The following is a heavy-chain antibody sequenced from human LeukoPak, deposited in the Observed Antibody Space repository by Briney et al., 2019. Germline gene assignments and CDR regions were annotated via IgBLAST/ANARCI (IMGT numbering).Heavy chain of an antibody. V-gene: IGHV3-23*01. Sequence: PGGSLRLSCAASGFTFSSYAMSWVRQAPGKGLEWVSAISGSGGSTYYADSVKGRFTISRDNSKNTLYLQINSLRAEDTAVYYCAKDPVTMIVVVIPYYFDYWGQGTLVTVSS. CDR3: AKDPVTMIVVVIPYYFDY. CDR1: GFTFSSYA. J-gene: IGHJ4*02. D-gene: IGHD3-22*01. CDR2: ISGSGGST.